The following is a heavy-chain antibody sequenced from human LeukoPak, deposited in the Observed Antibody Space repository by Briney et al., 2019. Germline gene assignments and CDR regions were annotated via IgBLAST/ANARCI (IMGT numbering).Heavy chain of an antibody. Sequence: SVKVSCKASGGTFSSYAISWVRQAPGQGLEWMGGIIPIFGTANYAQEFQGRVTITADESTSTTYMELSSLRSEDTAVYYCARAPTGTTPFDYWGQGTLVTVSS. CDR3: ARAPTGTTPFDY. J-gene: IGHJ4*02. CDR1: GGTFSSYA. CDR2: IIPIFGTA. V-gene: IGHV1-69*13. D-gene: IGHD1-1*01.